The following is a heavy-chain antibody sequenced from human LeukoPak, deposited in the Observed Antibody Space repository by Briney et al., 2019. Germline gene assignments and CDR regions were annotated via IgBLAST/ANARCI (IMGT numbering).Heavy chain of an antibody. CDR3: GTAMVRGLILE. J-gene: IGHJ4*02. CDR1: GCTFTNYA. D-gene: IGHD3-10*01. Sequence: RGASVKVSCKASGCTFTNYAMHCVRQAPGQRLEWMGWINAGNGNTKYSQKFQDRVTITRDASASTAYMELTRLRSEDTAVYYCGTAMVRGLILEWGQGTLVTVSS. V-gene: IGHV1-3*01. CDR2: INAGNGNT.